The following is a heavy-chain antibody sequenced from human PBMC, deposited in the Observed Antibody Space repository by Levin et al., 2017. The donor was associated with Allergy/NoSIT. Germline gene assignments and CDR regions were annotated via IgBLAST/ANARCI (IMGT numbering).Heavy chain of an antibody. D-gene: IGHD2-15*01. J-gene: IGHJ5*02. CDR3: ARALYKYCTGSSCINWFDP. Sequence: SETLSLTCTVSGGSISRHYWNWIRQSPGKGLEWLGSIYYSGSTNYNPSLKSRVPISIDTSTTQFSLRLTSLSAADPAVYYCARALYKYCTGSSCINWFDPWGQETLVTVSS. V-gene: IGHV4-59*11. CDR2: IYYSGST. CDR1: GGSISRHY.